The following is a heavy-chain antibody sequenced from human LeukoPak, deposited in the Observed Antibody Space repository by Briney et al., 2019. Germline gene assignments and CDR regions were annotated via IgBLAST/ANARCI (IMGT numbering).Heavy chain of an antibody. J-gene: IGHJ4*02. V-gene: IGHV4-59*12. D-gene: IGHD1-7*01. CDR2: IYYSGST. CDR3: ARVRQFTRTFDY. Sequence: SETLSLTCTVSGGSISSYYWSWIRQPPGKGLEWIGYIYYSGSTNYNPSLKSRVTISVDTSKNQFSLKLSSVTAADTAVYYCARVRQFTRTFDYWGQGTLVTVSS. CDR1: GGSISSYY.